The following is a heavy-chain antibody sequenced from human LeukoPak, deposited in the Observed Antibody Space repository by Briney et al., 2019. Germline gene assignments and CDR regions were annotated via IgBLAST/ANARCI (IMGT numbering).Heavy chain of an antibody. CDR1: GGSISSSSYY. V-gene: IGHV4-61*05. CDR2: IYNSGST. Sequence: SETLSLTCTVSGGSISSSSYYWGWIRQPPGKGLEWIGYIYNSGSTNYNPSLKSRVTISVDTSKSQFSLKLSSVTAADTAVYYCARSVLPAAPLGYWGQGTLVTVSS. J-gene: IGHJ4*02. CDR3: ARSVLPAAPLGY. D-gene: IGHD2-2*01.